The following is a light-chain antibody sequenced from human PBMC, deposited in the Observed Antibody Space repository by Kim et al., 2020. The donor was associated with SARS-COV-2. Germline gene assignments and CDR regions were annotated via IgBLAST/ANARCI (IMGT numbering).Light chain of an antibody. Sequence: DIQMTQSPSSLSASVGDRVSITCQASQDIRNYLNWYQQKPGKAPKLLIYGASNLETGVPSRFSGSGSGTDFTFTISSLQPEDIATYYCQQYDSLPLTFGGGTKVDIK. CDR1: QDIRNY. J-gene: IGKJ4*01. CDR2: GAS. CDR3: QQYDSLPLT. V-gene: IGKV1-33*01.